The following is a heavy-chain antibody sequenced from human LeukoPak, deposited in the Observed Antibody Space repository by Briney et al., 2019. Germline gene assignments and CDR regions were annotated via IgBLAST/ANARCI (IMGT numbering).Heavy chain of an antibody. J-gene: IGHJ4*02. CDR2: IYSGGTT. D-gene: IGHD4-23*01. Sequence: GGSLRLSCAVSGFTVSGNYMSWVRQAPGKGLEWVSLIYSGGTTYYADSVKGGFTISRDNSKNTLYLETNSLRAEDAAVYYCASRAGGYSHHYDYWGQGILVTVSS. V-gene: IGHV3-53*01. CDR3: ASRAGGYSHHYDY. CDR1: GFTVSGNY.